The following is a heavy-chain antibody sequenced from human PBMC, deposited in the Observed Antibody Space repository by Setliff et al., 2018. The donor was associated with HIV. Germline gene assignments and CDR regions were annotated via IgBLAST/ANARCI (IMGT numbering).Heavy chain of an antibody. V-gene: IGHV1-69*11. J-gene: IGHJ4*02. CDR1: GHTPRHYG. CDR3: AWGVLYGLSEY. CDR2: LIPVLGEP. Sequence: GASVKVSCKASGHTPRHYGINWIRQAPGQGLEWVGSLIPVLGEPHYAPRFQGRVTITADDSTNTAYLELSNLRFDDTATYYCAWGVLYGLSEYWGTGSLVTVSS. D-gene: IGHD3-16*01.